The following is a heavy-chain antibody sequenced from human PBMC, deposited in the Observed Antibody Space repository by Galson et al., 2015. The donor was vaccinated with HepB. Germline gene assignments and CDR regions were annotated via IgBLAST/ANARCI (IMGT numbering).Heavy chain of an antibody. D-gene: IGHD6-19*01. J-gene: IGHJ6*02. CDR3: ARPLYSSGWYSGYYYGMDV. CDR2: INLSGGST. V-gene: IGHV1-46*01. Sequence: SVKVSCKASGYTFTSYYMHWVRQAPGQGLEWMGIINLSGGSTTYAQKFQGRVTMTRDTSTSTVYMEVSSLRSEDTAVYYCARPLYSSGWYSGYYYGMDVWGQGTTVTVSS. CDR1: GYTFTSYY.